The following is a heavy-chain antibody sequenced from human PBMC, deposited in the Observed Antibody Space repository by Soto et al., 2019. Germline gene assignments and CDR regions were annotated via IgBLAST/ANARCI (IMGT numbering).Heavy chain of an antibody. D-gene: IGHD3-16*01. V-gene: IGHV4-61*01. Sequence: QVQLQESGPGLVKPSETLSLTCTVSGGSVSSPTYYWSWIRQPPGKGLEWIGYMYYSGSTNYNPPVMRRVTISLDTAKNQFSLKLSYVTAADSAVCYCAGGRGHVNNWFDRWGQGTVVTVSS. CDR3: AGGRGHVNNWFDR. CDR2: MYYSGST. CDR1: GGSVSSPTYY. J-gene: IGHJ5*01.